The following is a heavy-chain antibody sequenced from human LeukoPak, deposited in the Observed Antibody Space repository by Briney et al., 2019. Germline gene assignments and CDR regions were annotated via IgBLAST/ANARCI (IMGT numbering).Heavy chain of an antibody. CDR3: ARGNRLYSSSWSSLAFDI. CDR2: TNPNSGYS. CDR1: GYTFTSYD. V-gene: IGHV1-8*01. J-gene: IGHJ3*02. Sequence: ASVKVSCEASGYTFTSYDINWVRQATGQGLEWMGWTNPNSGYSGYAQKLQGRVTMTRNTSISTAYMELSSLRSEDTAVYYCARGNRLYSSSWSSLAFDIWGQGTMVTVSS. D-gene: IGHD6-13*01.